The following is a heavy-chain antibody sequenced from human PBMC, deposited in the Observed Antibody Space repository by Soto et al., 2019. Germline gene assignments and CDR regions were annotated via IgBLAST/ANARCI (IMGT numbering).Heavy chain of an antibody. J-gene: IGHJ4*02. Sequence: QVQVQQWGAGLLKPSETLSLTCAVYGESFSGNYWSWIRQPPGKGLEWIGEINHSGSTIYNPSLKRRVTISLATSNHQFSLKLSSVTAADTAVYYCGRGRFGGDFRGEYWGQGTLVAVSS. CDR2: INHSGST. CDR3: GRGRFGGDFRGEY. D-gene: IGHD2-21*02. CDR1: GESFSGNY. V-gene: IGHV4-34*01.